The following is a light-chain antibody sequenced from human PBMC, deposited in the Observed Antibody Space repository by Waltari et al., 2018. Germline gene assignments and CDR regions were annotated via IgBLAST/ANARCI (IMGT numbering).Light chain of an antibody. V-gene: IGKV4-1*01. CDR2: WAS. CDR1: QSVLLSSKNKNY. J-gene: IGKJ2*01. Sequence: DIVMTQSPDPLAVSLGERATINCHSSQSVLLSSKNKNYLAWYQQKAGQPPKLLIYWASTRESGVPDRFSGSGSGTDFTLTISSLQAEDVAVYYCQEFYSAAYTFGQGTKLEIK. CDR3: QEFYSAAYT.